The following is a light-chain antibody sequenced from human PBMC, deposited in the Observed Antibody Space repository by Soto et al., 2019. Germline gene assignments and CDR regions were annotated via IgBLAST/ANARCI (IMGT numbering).Light chain of an antibody. V-gene: IGKV3-20*01. J-gene: IGKJ1*01. CDR1: QSFSSGY. CDR3: QHYDDSPPWT. Sequence: IVVTQSPGTLSFSPGERATLSCRASQSFSSGYLAWYQQKPGQAPRLLIYGSSIRATGIPDRFSGSGSGTDFTLTINRREPEDFAVYYCQHYDDSPPWTFGQGTKVEIK. CDR2: GSS.